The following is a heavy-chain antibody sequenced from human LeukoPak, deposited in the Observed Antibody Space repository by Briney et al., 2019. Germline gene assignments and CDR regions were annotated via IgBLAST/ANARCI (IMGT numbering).Heavy chain of an antibody. CDR1: GGSVYDYY. V-gene: IGHV4-34*01. J-gene: IGHJ4*02. CDR3: ARGLGLRVMTTVTTFDN. D-gene: IGHD4-17*01. Sequence: PSETLSLTGAVYGGSVYDYYCSWIRQPPGKGLEWIGEINHSGRTNYNPSLKSRVTISVDTSTHQFSLTLSSVTAADTAVYYCARGLGLRVMTTVTTFDNWGQGTLVTVSS. CDR2: INHSGRT.